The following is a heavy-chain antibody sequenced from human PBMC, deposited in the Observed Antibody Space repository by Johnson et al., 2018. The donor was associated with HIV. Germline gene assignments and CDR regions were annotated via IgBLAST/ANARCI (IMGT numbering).Heavy chain of an antibody. V-gene: IGHV3-NL1*01. CDR1: GFTFSSYG. J-gene: IGHJ3*02. Sequence: QVQLVESGGGVVQPGGSLRLSCAASGFTFSSYGMYWVRQAPGQGLEWVSVLYSGGNTYYADSVRGRFTISRDTSKNTLYLQMSSLKVEDTALYYCARDQYSTSDDDAFDIWGQGTMVTVSS. CDR3: ARDQYSTSDDDAFDI. D-gene: IGHD6-6*01. CDR2: LYSGGNT.